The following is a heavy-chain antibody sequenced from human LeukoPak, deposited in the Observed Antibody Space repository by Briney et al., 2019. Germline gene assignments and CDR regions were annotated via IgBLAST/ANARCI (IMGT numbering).Heavy chain of an antibody. D-gene: IGHD3-22*01. CDR1: GSTFRSYA. Sequence: GGSLRLSCAASGSTFRSYAMHWVRQAPGKGLEWVAVISYDGSNKYYADSVKGRFTISRDNSKNTLYLEMNSLRVEDTAVYYCARGDYYESSGYVAAYWGQGTLVTVSS. V-gene: IGHV3-30*04. CDR3: ARGDYYESSGYVAAY. J-gene: IGHJ4*02. CDR2: ISYDGSNK.